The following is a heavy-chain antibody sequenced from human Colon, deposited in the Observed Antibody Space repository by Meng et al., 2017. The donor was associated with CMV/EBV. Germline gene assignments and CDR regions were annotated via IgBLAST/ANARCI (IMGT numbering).Heavy chain of an antibody. V-gene: IGHV5-51*01. CDR3: ARRKTGYSSSWYYFDY. J-gene: IGHJ4*02. D-gene: IGHD6-13*01. Sequence: KVSCKGSGYSFTSYWIGWVRQMPGKGLAWMGIIYPGDSDTRYSPSFQGQVTISADKSISTAYLQWSSLKASDTAMYYCARRKTGYSSSWYYFDYWGQGTLVTVSS. CDR2: IYPGDSDT. CDR1: GYSFTSYW.